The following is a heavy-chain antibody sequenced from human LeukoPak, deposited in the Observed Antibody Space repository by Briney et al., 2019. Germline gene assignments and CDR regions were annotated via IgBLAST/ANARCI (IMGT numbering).Heavy chain of an antibody. D-gene: IGHD2-2*01. J-gene: IGHJ4*02. CDR1: GFSFSSYE. CDR2: ISSSGKNI. Sequence: GGSLRLSCAAFGFSFSSYEMNWVRQAPGKGLEWVSYISSSGKNIYHADSVKGRFTISRDNAKNSLFLQMNSLRAEDTAVYYCGRSGFCNSVSCYGLDLWGQGTLVTVSS. CDR3: GRSGFCNSVSCYGLDL. V-gene: IGHV3-48*03.